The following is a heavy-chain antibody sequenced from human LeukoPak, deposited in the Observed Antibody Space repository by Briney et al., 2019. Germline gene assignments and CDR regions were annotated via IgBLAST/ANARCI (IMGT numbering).Heavy chain of an antibody. D-gene: IGHD2-15*01. CDR1: GGTFSSYA. V-gene: IGHV1-69*06. CDR3: ASTNGIYCSGGSCYFDY. Sequence: GASVKVSCKASGGTFSSYAISWVRQAPGQGLEWMGGIIPIFGTANYAQKFQGRVTITADKSTSTAYMELSSLRSEGTAVYYCASTNGIYCSGGSCYFDYRGQGTLVTVSS. CDR2: IIPIFGTA. J-gene: IGHJ4*02.